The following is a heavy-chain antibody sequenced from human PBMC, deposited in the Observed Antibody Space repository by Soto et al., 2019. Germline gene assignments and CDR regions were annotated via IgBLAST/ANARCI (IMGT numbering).Heavy chain of an antibody. CDR2: INPGNGYT. J-gene: IGHJ4*02. Sequence: QVYLVQSGAEVKKPGASVKLSCEASGYTFTALPIHWVRQAPGQRLEWMGWINPGNGYTEYSQKFQDRVTITRVTSASTAYLELNSLKSEATAVYYCASRPCLGGGPFDFWGQGTLVTVTS. CDR1: GYTFTALP. D-gene: IGHD3-16*01. CDR3: ASRPCLGGGPFDF. V-gene: IGHV1-3*01.